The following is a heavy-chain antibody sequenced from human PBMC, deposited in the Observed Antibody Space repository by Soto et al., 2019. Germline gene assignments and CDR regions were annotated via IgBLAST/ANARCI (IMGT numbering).Heavy chain of an antibody. D-gene: IGHD3-3*01. Sequence: ASVKVSCKASGGTFSSYAISWVRQAPGQGLEWMGGIIPIFGTANYAQKFQGRVTITADESTSTAYMELSSLRSEDTAVYYCARELSDYDFWSGYPSYGMDVWGQGTTVTVSS. CDR1: GGTFSSYA. J-gene: IGHJ6*02. CDR2: IIPIFGTA. V-gene: IGHV1-69*13. CDR3: ARELSDYDFWSGYPSYGMDV.